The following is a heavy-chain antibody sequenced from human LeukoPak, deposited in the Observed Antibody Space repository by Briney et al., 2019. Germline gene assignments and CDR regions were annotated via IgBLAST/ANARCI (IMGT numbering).Heavy chain of an antibody. J-gene: IGHJ3*02. V-gene: IGHV3-23*01. CDR1: GFTFSSYA. D-gene: IGHD3-9*01. CDR3: AKDRLNPQNYDILTGYSPGAFDI. Sequence: PGGSLRLSCAASGFTFSSYAMSWVRQAPGKGLEWVSAISGSGGSTYYADSVKGRFTISRDNSKNTLYLQMNSLRAEDTAVYYCAKDRLNPQNYDILTGYSPGAFDIWGQGTMVTVSS. CDR2: ISGSGGST.